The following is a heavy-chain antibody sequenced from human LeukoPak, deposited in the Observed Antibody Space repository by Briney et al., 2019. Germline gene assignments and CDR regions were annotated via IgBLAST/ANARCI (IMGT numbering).Heavy chain of an antibody. CDR1: GYTFTSYY. CDR2: INPRGGST. V-gene: IGHV1-46*01. Sequence: ASVKVSCKASGYTFTSYYMHWVRQAPGQGLEWMGIINPRGGSTSYAQKFQGRVTMTRDTSTSTVYMELSSLRSEDTAVYYCARSQYYYDSSGYPLPPYFDYWGQGTLVTVSS. D-gene: IGHD3-22*01. CDR3: ARSQYYYDSSGYPLPPYFDY. J-gene: IGHJ4*02.